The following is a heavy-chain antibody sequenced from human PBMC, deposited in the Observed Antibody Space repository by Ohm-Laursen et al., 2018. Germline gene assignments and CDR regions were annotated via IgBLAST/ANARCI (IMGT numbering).Heavy chain of an antibody. Sequence: SLRLSCAAFGFTFSDYAMSWVRQGPGKGLEWVSAISGSGYSTYYADFVKGRFTISRDNSKKMMYLQMNTLRAEDTAVYYCAKDPINYGSGSYHYYYGMDVWGQGTTVTVSS. V-gene: IGHV3-23*01. J-gene: IGHJ6*02. CDR3: AKDPINYGSGSYHYYYGMDV. D-gene: IGHD3-10*01. CDR2: ISGSGYST. CDR1: GFTFSDYA.